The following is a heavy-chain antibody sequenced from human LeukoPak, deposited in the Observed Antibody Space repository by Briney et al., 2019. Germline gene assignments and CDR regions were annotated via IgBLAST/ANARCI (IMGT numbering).Heavy chain of an antibody. J-gene: IGHJ6*02. CDR2: ISFDGRSK. D-gene: IGHD6-19*01. CDR3: AKYRSSFVTTGPLYYCYGMDV. CDR1: GFTFSSYG. Sequence: GRSLRLSCAASGFTFSSYGMHWVRQAPGKGLEWLAIISFDGRSKHYADSVKGRFTISRDNSKNTLFLQMNSLRAEDTAVYYCAKYRSSFVTTGPLYYCYGMDVWGQGTTVTVSS. V-gene: IGHV3-30*18.